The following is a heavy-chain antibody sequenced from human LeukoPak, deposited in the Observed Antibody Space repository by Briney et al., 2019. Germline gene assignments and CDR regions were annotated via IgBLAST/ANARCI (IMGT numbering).Heavy chain of an antibody. CDR1: GFTFNNFG. J-gene: IGHJ4*02. CDR3: ARLPHLARLRLGEFDY. V-gene: IGHV3-66*04. Sequence: PGGSLRLSCEASGFTFNNFGMHWVRQAPGKGLEWVSVIYSGGSTYYADSVKGRSTISRDNSKNTLYLQMNSLRAEDTAVYYCARLPHLARLRLGEFDYWGQGTLVTVSS. D-gene: IGHD3-16*01. CDR2: IYSGGST.